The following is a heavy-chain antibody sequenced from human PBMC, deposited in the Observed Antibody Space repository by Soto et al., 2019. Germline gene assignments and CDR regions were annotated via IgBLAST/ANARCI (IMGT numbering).Heavy chain of an antibody. J-gene: IGHJ6*02. CDR3: ARDYETAMEPVYYYYYGMDV. D-gene: IGHD5-18*01. Sequence: ASVKVSGKASGYTFTSYGISWVRQAPGQGLEWMGWISAYNGNTNYAQKLQGRVTMTTDTSTSTAYMELRSLRSDDTAVYYCARDYETAMEPVYYYYYGMDVWGQGTTVTVSS. CDR1: GYTFTSYG. V-gene: IGHV1-18*04. CDR2: ISAYNGNT.